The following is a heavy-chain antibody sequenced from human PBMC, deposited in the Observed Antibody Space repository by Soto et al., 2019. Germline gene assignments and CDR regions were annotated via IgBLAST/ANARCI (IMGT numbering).Heavy chain of an antibody. CDR2: ISSSGAST. CDR3: AKVTAVAGTVRYQYGMDV. D-gene: IGHD6-19*01. CDR1: GFTCSNYA. Sequence: GGSLRLSCAASGFTCSNYAMTLVRQAPGKGLEWVSAISSSGASTYYADSVKGRFTISRDNSKNTLYLQMNSLRVEDTALYYCAKVTAVAGTVRYQYGMDVWGRGTTVTVSS. V-gene: IGHV3-23*01. J-gene: IGHJ6*02.